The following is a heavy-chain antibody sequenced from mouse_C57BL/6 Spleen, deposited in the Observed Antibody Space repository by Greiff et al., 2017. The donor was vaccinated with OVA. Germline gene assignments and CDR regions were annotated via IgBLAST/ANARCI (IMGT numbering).Heavy chain of an antibody. CDR2: IYPRDGST. Sequence: VKLVESDAELVKPGASVKISCKVSGYTFTDHTIHWMKQRPEQGLEWIGYIYPRDGSTKYNEKFKGKATLTADKSSSTAYMQLNSLTSEDSAVYFCARVRIDSHYAMDYWGQGTSVTVSS. CDR3: ARVRIDSHYAMDY. D-gene: IGHD2-13*01. V-gene: IGHV1-78*01. J-gene: IGHJ4*01. CDR1: GYTFTDHT.